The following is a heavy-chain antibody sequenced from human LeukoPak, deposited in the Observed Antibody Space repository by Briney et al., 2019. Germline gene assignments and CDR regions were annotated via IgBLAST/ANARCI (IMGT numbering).Heavy chain of an antibody. V-gene: IGHV3-23*01. CDR3: TTESFHY. CDR1: GFTFGRFA. D-gene: IGHD3-10*01. Sequence: GGSLRLSCAVSGFTFGRFAMNWVRPAPGKGLEWVSIISNSGTITSYADSVKGRFTISRDNSKNTVYLQMNSLRAEDTALYYCTTESFHYWGQGSLVAVSS. J-gene: IGHJ4*02. CDR2: ISNSGTIT.